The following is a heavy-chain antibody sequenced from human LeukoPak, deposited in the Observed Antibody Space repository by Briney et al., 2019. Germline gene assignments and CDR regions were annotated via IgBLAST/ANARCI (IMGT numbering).Heavy chain of an antibody. Sequence: ASVKVSCKASGGTFSSYAISWVRQAPGQGLEWMGGIIPIFGTANYAQKFQGRVTITTDESTSTAYMELSSLRSEDTAVYYCATVGDPRGWFDPWGQGTLVTVSS. CDR2: IIPIFGTA. CDR1: GGTFSSYA. CDR3: ATVGDPRGWFDP. J-gene: IGHJ5*02. D-gene: IGHD1-26*01. V-gene: IGHV1-69*05.